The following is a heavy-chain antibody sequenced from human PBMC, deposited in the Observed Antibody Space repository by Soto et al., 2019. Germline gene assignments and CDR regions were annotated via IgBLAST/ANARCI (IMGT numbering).Heavy chain of an antibody. Sequence: PSETLSLTCTVSGFSISSGDDYWSWIRQPPGKGPEWIGYIYYNGNTYYNPSLKSRVAISLDTSKNQFSLKLSSVTAADTAIYYCARGMGIPYTAPRFGYWGQGTLVTVSS. CDR3: ARGMGIPYTAPRFGY. J-gene: IGHJ4*02. D-gene: IGHD2-2*02. CDR1: GFSISSGDDY. V-gene: IGHV4-30-4*01. CDR2: IYYNGNT.